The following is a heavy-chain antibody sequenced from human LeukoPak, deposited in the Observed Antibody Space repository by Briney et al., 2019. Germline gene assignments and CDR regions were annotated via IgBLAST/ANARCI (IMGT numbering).Heavy chain of an antibody. CDR2: IYYSGST. CDR1: GGSISSGDYY. Sequence: SETLSLTCTVSGGSISSGDYYWSWIRQPPGKGLEWIGYIYYSGSTYYNPSLKSRVTISVDTSKNQFSLKLSSVTAADTAVYYCARSSSSWYQSYYFDYWGQGTLVTVSS. V-gene: IGHV4-30-4*01. CDR3: ARSSSSWYQSYYFDY. D-gene: IGHD6-13*01. J-gene: IGHJ4*02.